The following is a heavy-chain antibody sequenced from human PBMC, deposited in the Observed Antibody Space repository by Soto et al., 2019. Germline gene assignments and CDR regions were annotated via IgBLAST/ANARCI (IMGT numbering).Heavy chain of an antibody. Sequence: PGGSLRLSCAASGFTFSSYGMSWVRQAPGKGLDWVSGISGSGDSTYYADSVKGRFTISRDNSKNTLYLQMNSLRAEDTAVYYCAKDRRNGALEEFDYWGQGTLVTVSS. J-gene: IGHJ4*02. CDR1: GFTFSSYG. CDR3: AKDRRNGALEEFDY. CDR2: ISGSGDST. D-gene: IGHD4-17*01. V-gene: IGHV3-23*01.